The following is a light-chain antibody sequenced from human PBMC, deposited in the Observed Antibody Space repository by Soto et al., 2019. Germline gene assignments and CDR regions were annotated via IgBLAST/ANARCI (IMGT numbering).Light chain of an antibody. CDR1: NSNIGADYD. CDR2: GNN. J-gene: IGLJ1*01. Sequence: QSVLTQPPSVSGAPGQRVTISCTGSNSNIGADYDVHWYQQIPGTAPKFLIYGNNNRPSGVPDRFSGSKSGTSASLAITGLQAEDEADYYCQSYDSSLSGSVFGTGTKVTVL. V-gene: IGLV1-40*01. CDR3: QSYDSSLSGSV.